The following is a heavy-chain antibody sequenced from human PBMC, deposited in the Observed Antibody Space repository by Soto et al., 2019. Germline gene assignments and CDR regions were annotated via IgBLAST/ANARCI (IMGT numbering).Heavy chain of an antibody. J-gene: IGHJ4*02. D-gene: IGHD6-19*01. CDR1: GFTFSSYA. V-gene: IGHV3-30-3*01. Sequence: GGSLRLSCAASGFTFSSYAMHWVRQAPGKGLEWVAVISYDGSNKYYADSVKGRFTISRDNSKNTLYLQMNSLRAEDTAVYYCAPPTPYSSGWYGWGQGTLVTVSS. CDR3: APPTPYSSGWYG. CDR2: ISYDGSNK.